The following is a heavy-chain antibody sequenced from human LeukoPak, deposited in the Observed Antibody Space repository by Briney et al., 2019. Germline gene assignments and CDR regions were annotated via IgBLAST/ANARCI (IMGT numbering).Heavy chain of an antibody. J-gene: IGHJ6*03. V-gene: IGHV3-30*02. Sequence: PGGSLRLFCAASGFTFSSYGMHWVRQAPGKGLEWVAFIRYDGSNKYYADSVKGRFTIARGNPKNTLYLQMNTLRAEDTAVYYWAKARGAATYYYYYMDVWGKGTTVTVYS. CDR2: IRYDGSNK. CDR3: AKARGAATYYYYYMDV. CDR1: GFTFSSYG. D-gene: IGHD1-26*01.